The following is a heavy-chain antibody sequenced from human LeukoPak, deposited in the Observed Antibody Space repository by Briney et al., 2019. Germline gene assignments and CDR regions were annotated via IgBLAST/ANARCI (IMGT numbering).Heavy chain of an antibody. V-gene: IGHV3-23*01. D-gene: IGHD2-21*02. J-gene: IGHJ4*02. CDR1: GFTFSSYA. CDR3: AKAPLHAYCGADCSNYFDY. Sequence: PGGSLRLSCAASGFTFSSYAMSWVRQAPGKGLEWASDISGSGSSTYYADSVKGRFTISRDNSKNTLYLQMNSLRVEDTAVYYCAKAPLHAYCGADCSNYFDYWGQGTLATVSS. CDR2: ISGSGSST.